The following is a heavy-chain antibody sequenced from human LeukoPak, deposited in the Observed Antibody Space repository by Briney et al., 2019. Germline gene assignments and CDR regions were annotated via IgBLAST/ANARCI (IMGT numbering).Heavy chain of an antibody. D-gene: IGHD3-10*01. CDR1: GYSFTNYW. V-gene: IGHV5-51*01. CDR2: IYPGDSDT. Sequence: GESLKISCKGSGYSFTNYWIGWVRQMPGKGLEWMGIIYPGDSDTRYSSSFQGQVTISADKSISTAYLQWSSLKAPDTAMYYCARLSAKYYGSGRGWFDPWGQGTLVTVSS. CDR3: ARLSAKYYGSGRGWFDP. J-gene: IGHJ5*02.